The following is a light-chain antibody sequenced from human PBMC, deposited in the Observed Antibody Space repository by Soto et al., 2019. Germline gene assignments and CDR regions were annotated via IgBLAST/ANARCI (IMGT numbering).Light chain of an antibody. V-gene: IGKV3-11*01. J-gene: IGKJ1*01. CDR2: GAS. CDR1: QSVSSN. CDR3: QQGNTWPWT. Sequence: EIVLTQSPATLSLSPGERATLSCRASQSVSSNLAWYQQKPGQAPRLLIYGASTRATGIPARFSGSGSGTDFTLIISSLEPEDFAFYYCQQGNTWPWTFGQGTKVDIK.